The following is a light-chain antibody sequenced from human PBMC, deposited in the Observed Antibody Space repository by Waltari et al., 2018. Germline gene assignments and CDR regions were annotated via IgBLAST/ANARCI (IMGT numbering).Light chain of an antibody. CDR1: SRDVGNYNY. CDR2: EVS. J-gene: IGLJ1*01. V-gene: IGLV2-14*01. CDR3: ASYTTSDTIV. Sequence: QSALTQPASLSGSPGQSITISCPGTSRDVGNYNYVTWYQHHPGKVPKVIIDEVSNRPAGISSRFAGSKAGNTASLTISGLQADDEADYYCASYTTSDTIVFGTGTGVTVL.